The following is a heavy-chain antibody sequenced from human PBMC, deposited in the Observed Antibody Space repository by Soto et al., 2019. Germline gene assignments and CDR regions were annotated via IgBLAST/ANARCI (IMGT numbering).Heavy chain of an antibody. J-gene: IGHJ4*02. D-gene: IGHD6-13*01. CDR1: GFTFSSYS. CDR2: ISSSSSYI. V-gene: IGHV3-21*01. CDR3: ARRGIAAPYFDY. Sequence: PGGSLRLSCAASGFTFSSYSMNWVRQAPGKGLEWVSSISSSSSYIYYADSVKGRFTISRDNAKNSLYLQMNSLRAEDTAVYYCARRGIAAPYFDYRGQGTLVTVSS.